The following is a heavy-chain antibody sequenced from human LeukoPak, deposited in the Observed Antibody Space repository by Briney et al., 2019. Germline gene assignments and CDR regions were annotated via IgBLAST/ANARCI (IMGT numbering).Heavy chain of an antibody. CDR1: GFTFSSSA. CDR2: ISNNGGYT. CDR3: GGDKSRIAVAGSFDY. D-gene: IGHD6-19*01. V-gene: IGHV3-23*01. J-gene: IGHJ4*02. Sequence: GGSLRLSCAASGFTFSSSAMSWVRQAPGKGLEWVSAISNNGGYTYYADSVQGRFTISRDNSKNTLYLQMNSLRAEDTAVYYCGGDKSRIAVAGSFDYWGQGTLVTVSS.